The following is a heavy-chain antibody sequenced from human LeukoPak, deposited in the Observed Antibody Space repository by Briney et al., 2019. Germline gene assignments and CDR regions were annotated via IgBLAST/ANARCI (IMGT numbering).Heavy chain of an antibody. CDR2: LYYSGIT. D-gene: IGHD6-13*01. J-gene: IGHJ4*02. CDR1: GGSISSDDSS. Sequence: PSETLSLTCTVSGGSISSDDSSWSWIRQPPGKGLEWIGYLYYSGITFYNPSLRSRVTISPDMSRNQFSLKLTSVTAADTAVYYCARDVVAAAGSWDYWGQGTLVTVSS. V-gene: IGHV4-30-4*07. CDR3: ARDVVAAAGSWDY.